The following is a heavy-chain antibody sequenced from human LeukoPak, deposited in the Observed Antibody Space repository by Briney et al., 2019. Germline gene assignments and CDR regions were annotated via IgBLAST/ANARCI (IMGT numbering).Heavy chain of an antibody. D-gene: IGHD1-26*01. V-gene: IGHV4-59*01. CDR1: GGSISSYY. CDR3: ATEGIVGATRGAVAFDI. J-gene: IGHJ3*02. CDR2: IYYSGST. Sequence: SETLSLTCTVSGGSISSYYWSWIRQPPGKGLEWIGYIYYSGSTNYNPSLKSRVTISVDTSKNQFSLKLSSVTAGDTAVYYCATEGIVGATRGAVAFDIWGQGTLVTVSS.